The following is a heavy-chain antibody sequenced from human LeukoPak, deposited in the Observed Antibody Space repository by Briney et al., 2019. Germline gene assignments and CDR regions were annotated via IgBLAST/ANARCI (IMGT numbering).Heavy chain of an antibody. CDR1: GGSISSSSYY. D-gene: IGHD1-26*01. V-gene: IGHV4-39*01. CDR3: ARHDVVGATTGLRSDAFDI. CDR2: IYYSGST. J-gene: IGHJ3*02. Sequence: SETLSLTCTVSGGSISSSSYYWGWLRQPPGKGLEWIGSIYYSGSTYYNPSLKSRVTISVDTSKNQFSLKLSSVTAADTAVYYCARHDVVGATTGLRSDAFDIWGQGTMVTVSS.